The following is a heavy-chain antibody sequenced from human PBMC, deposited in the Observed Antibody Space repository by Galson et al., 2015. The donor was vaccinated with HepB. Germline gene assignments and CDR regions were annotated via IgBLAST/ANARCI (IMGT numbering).Heavy chain of an antibody. CDR1: LGSISSGGYS. CDR3: ARVSGSGSYYYYYGMDV. Sequence: TLSLTCAVSLGSISSGGYSWSWIRQPPGKGLEWIGYIYHSGSTYYNPSLKSRVTISVDRSKNQFSLKLSSVTAADTAVYYCARVSGSGSYYYYYGMDVWGQGTTVTVSS. J-gene: IGHJ6*02. D-gene: IGHD3-10*01. CDR2: IYHSGST. V-gene: IGHV4-30-2*01.